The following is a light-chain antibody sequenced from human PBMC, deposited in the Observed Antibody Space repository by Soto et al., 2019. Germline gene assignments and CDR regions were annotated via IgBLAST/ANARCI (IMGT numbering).Light chain of an antibody. CDR1: QSVSTTY. CDR2: GAS. CDR3: QQYGSSPYT. V-gene: IGKV3-20*01. Sequence: EIVLTQSPGTLSLSPGERATLSCRASQSVSTTYLGWYQQKPGQAPRLLISGASRRATGIPDRFSGSGSGTDFPLTISRLEPEDFAVYYCQQYGSSPYTFGQGTKLEIK. J-gene: IGKJ2*01.